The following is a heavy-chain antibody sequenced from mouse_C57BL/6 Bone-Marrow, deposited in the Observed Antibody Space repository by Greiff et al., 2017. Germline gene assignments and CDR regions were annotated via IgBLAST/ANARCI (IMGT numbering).Heavy chain of an antibody. CDR3: ARWTLYYAMDY. Sequence: VQVVESGAELARLGASVKLSCKASDYTFTSYGISWVKQRTGQGLEWIGELYPRSGNTYYNEKFKGKATLTADKSSSTAYMELRSLTSEDSAVYFCARWTLYYAMDYWGQGTSVTVSS. V-gene: IGHV1-81*01. CDR1: DYTFTSYG. CDR2: LYPRSGNT. J-gene: IGHJ4*01.